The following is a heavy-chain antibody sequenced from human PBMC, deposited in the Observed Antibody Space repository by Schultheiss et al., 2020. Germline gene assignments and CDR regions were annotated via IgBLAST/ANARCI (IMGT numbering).Heavy chain of an antibody. CDR1: GGSISSGSYY. CDR2: IYTSGST. D-gene: IGHD5/OR15-5a*01. J-gene: IGHJ6*02. CDR3: ARVSLSRAEDYAMDV. Sequence: SETLSLTCTVSGGSISSGSYYWSWIRQPAGKGLEWIGRIYTSGSTNYNPSLKSRVTISVDTSKNQFSLKLSSVTAADTAVYYCARVSLSRAEDYAMDVWGQGTTVTVSS. V-gene: IGHV4-61*02.